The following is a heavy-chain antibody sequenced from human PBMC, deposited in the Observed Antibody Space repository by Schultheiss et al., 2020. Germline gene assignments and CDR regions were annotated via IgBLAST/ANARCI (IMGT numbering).Heavy chain of an antibody. CDR2: ISGSGGSA. CDR3: ARRERDWYFEL. D-gene: IGHD1-26*01. V-gene: IGHV3-23*01. J-gene: IGHJ2*01. CDR1: GFTFSTYA. Sequence: GESLKISCAASGFTFSTYAMNWVRQAPGKGLEWVSVISGSGGSAYYADSVRGRFTISRDNAKNSLHLQMSSLKAEDTAVYYCARRERDWYFELWGRGTLVTVSS.